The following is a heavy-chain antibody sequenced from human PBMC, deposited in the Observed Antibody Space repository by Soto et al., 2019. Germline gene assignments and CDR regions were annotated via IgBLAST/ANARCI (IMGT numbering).Heavy chain of an antibody. CDR2: IYYSGNT. CDR3: ARRRGDSSSWYVLDY. CDR1: GGSISSTSYF. J-gene: IGHJ4*02. Sequence: SETLSLTCTVSGGSISSTSYFWGWIRQPPGKGLEWIGSIYYSGNTYYNPSLKSRVTISVDTSKNHFSLKLSSVTAADTAVYYCARRRGDSSSWYVLDYWGQGTLVTAPQ. V-gene: IGHV4-39*02. D-gene: IGHD6-13*01.